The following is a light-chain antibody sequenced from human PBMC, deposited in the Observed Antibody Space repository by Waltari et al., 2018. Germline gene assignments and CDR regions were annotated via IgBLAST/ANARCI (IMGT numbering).Light chain of an antibody. J-gene: IGKJ4*01. CDR2: EAS. CDR1: QSVYNF. Sequence: VLTQAPATLPLSLWDRATLSCRASQSVYNFLAWYQQKPGQAPRLLIYEASQRATGIPARFSGSGAGTDFTLTISSLEPEDAAVYYCQQRANWPPLTFGGGTKVEIK. CDR3: QQRANWPPLT. V-gene: IGKV3-11*01.